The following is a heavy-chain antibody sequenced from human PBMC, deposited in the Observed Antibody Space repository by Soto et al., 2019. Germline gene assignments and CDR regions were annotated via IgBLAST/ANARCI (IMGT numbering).Heavy chain of an antibody. V-gene: IGHV1-24*01. CDR1: GSTLSEVA. D-gene: IGHD2-2*01. CDR3: TIAAYCSGATCYSGYNWFHP. Sequence: GASVKVPCRVSGSTLSEVAIHWVRQTPGEGLEWIGGFDPENDETSYAQNFQGRVTLTEDTSTDTAYLELSGLRSEDTAIYYCTIAAYCSGATCYSGYNWFHPWGQGSLVTVSS. J-gene: IGHJ5*02. CDR2: FDPENDET.